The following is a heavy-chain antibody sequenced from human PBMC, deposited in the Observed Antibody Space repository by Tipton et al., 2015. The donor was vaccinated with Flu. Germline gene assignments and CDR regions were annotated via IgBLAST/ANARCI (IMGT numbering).Heavy chain of an antibody. CDR1: GGSISSSSHY. J-gene: IGHJ1*01. V-gene: IGHV4-39*07. CDR2: IYYTGYP. D-gene: IGHD1-26*01. Sequence: TLSLTCTVSGGSISSSSHYWGWIRQAPGRGLEWVGSIYYTGYPYYNSSLKSRLAMSIDTSKKQFSLRLSSVTAADTAVYYCARYGTYDGSRYFQHWGQGTLVTVSS. CDR3: ARYGTYDGSRYFQH.